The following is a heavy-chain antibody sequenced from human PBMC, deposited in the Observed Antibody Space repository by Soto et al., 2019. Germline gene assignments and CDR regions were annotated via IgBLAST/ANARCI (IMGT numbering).Heavy chain of an antibody. D-gene: IGHD6-19*01. CDR1: GFTFSSYA. J-gene: IGHJ4*02. V-gene: IGHV3-23*01. CDR3: AKDSARLLEWLVLSMVNYFDY. Sequence: EVQLLESGGGLVQPGGSRRLSCAASGFTFSSYAMSWVRQAPGKGLEWVSAISGSGGSTYYADSVKGRFTISRDNSKNTLYLQMNSLRAEDTAVYYCAKDSARLLEWLVLSMVNYFDYWGQGTLVTVSS. CDR2: ISGSGGST.